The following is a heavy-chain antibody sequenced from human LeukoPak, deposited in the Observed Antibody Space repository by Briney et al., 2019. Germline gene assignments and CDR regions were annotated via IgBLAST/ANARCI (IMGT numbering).Heavy chain of an antibody. Sequence: SVKVSCKASGGTFSSYAISWVRQAPGQGLEWMGGIIPIFGTANYAQKLQGRVTMTTDTSTSTAYMELRSLRSDDTAVYYCARHGDYDFWSGPPDYMDVWGKGTTVTVSS. CDR2: IIPIFGTA. V-gene: IGHV1-69*05. CDR3: ARHGDYDFWSGPPDYMDV. J-gene: IGHJ6*03. D-gene: IGHD3-3*01. CDR1: GGTFSSYA.